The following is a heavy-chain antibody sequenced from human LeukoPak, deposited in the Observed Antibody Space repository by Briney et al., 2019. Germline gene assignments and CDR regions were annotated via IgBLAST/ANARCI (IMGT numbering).Heavy chain of an antibody. CDR1: GDSIKRYY. CDR2: ISTTGNS. Sequence: PSETLSLTCTVSGDSIKRYYWSWIRQSAGKGLEWIGRISTTGNSNYNPSLESRVTMSVDTSKKQFSLRLTSVTAADTAVYYCARSEVATTEQWDNWGRGTLVTVSS. J-gene: IGHJ1*01. V-gene: IGHV4-4*07. D-gene: IGHD5-12*01. CDR3: ARSEVATTEQWDN.